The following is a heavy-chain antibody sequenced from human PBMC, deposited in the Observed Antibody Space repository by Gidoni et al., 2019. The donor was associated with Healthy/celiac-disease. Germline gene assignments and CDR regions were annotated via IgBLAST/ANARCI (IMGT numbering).Heavy chain of an antibody. CDR1: GFPFITYW. Sequence: VQLLGSGGGFVQPGGSLRLSFAAPGFPFITYWMHWVRKAPGKGLVGVSRINSDGSSTSYADSVKGRFTISRDNAKNTLYLQMNSLRAEDTAVYYCARDGYYYDSSGQGYFQHWGQGTLVTVSS. V-gene: IGHV3-74*01. CDR2: INSDGSST. J-gene: IGHJ1*01. CDR3: ARDGYYYDSSGQGYFQH. D-gene: IGHD3-22*01.